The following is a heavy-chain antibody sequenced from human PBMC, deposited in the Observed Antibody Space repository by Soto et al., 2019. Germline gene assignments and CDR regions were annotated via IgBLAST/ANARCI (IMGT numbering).Heavy chain of an antibody. CDR3: TRSTADGKYYDGVDV. Sequence: EVQLVPSGAEVKKRGESLNINAQGAGYSSTSYWIGWVRQMPGKGLEWMGIIYPGDSDTRYIPSFQGHVTISDDKSIRTADLKWSSLKASDTAIYYCTRSTADGKYYDGVDVWGQANTVVVSS. CDR2: IYPGDSDT. V-gene: IGHV5-51*01. J-gene: IGHJ6*02. CDR1: GYSSTSYW. D-gene: IGHD6-13*01.